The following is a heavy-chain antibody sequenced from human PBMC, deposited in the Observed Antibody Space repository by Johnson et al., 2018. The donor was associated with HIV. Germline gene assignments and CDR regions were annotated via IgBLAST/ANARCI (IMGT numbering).Heavy chain of an antibody. D-gene: IGHD5-18*01. CDR3: ARIRLGYSYAHDAFDI. CDR1: GFTFSSYA. Sequence: VQLVESGGGVAQPGRSLRLSCAASGFTFSSYAMHWVRQAPGKGLEWVAVISYDGSNKYYADSVKGRFTISRDNSKNTLYLQMNSLRAEDTAVYYCARIRLGYSYAHDAFDIWGQGTMVTVSS. CDR2: ISYDGSNK. V-gene: IGHV3-30-3*01. J-gene: IGHJ3*02.